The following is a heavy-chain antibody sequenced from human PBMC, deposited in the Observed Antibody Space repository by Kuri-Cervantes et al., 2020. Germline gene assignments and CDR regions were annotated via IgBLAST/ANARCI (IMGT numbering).Heavy chain of an antibody. CDR1: GYTFTNYD. Sequence: ASVKVSCKASGYTFTNYDINWVRQATGQGLEWMGWMNPNSGNTGYAQKFQGRVIMTRNTSITTAYTELSTLRSEDTAVYYCARGEVSGTSDYWGQGTLVTVSS. J-gene: IGHJ4*02. V-gene: IGHV1-8*02. CDR2: MNPNSGNT. CDR3: ARGEVSGTSDY. D-gene: IGHD1-1*01.